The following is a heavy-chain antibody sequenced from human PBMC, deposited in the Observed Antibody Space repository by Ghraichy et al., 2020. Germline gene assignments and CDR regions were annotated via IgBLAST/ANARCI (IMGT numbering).Heavy chain of an antibody. D-gene: IGHD3-22*01. CDR2: ISAYNGNT. CDR1: GYTFTSYG. CDR3: ARGGYYDSSGYYGYWYFDL. J-gene: IGHJ2*01. Sequence: ASVKVSCKASGYTFTSYGISWVRQAPGQGLEWMGWISAYNGNTNYAQKLQGRVTMTTDTSTSTAYMELRSLRSDDTAVYYCARGGYYDSSGYYGYWYFDLWGRGTLVTVSS. V-gene: IGHV1-18*01.